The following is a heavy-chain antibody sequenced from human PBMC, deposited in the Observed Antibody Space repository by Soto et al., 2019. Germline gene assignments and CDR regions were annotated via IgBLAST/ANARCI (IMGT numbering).Heavy chain of an antibody. CDR3: AREDRDRETGLVPAAIDGMDV. V-gene: IGHV1-69*08. CDR2: IIPIFGIA. J-gene: IGHJ6*02. Sequence: QVQLVQSGAEVKKPGSSVKVSCKASGGTFSRYSITWVRQAPGHGLEWLGRIIPIFGIASYAQKFQGRVTITADESTSTASMDLSSLRYEHTAVYYCAREDRDRETGLVPAAIDGMDVWGHGTTVTVSS. D-gene: IGHD2-2*01. CDR1: GGTFSRYS.